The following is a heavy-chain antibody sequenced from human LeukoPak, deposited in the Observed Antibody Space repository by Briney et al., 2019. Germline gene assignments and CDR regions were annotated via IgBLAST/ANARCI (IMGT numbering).Heavy chain of an antibody. CDR1: GYTFTSYA. CDR3: ARGGLVLRFLEWLSDAFDI. V-gene: IGHV7-4-1*02. CDR2: INTNTGNP. Sequence: ASVKVSCKASGYTFTSYAMNWVRQAPGQGLEWMGWINTNTGNPTYAQGFTGRFVFSLDTSVSTAYLQISSLKAEDTTVYYCARGGLVLRFLEWLSDAFDIWGQGTMVTVSS. D-gene: IGHD3-3*01. J-gene: IGHJ3*02.